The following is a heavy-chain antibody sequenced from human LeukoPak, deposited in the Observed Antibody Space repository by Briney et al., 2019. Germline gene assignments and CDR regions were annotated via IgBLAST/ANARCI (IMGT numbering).Heavy chain of an antibody. CDR1: GFTFSSYG. D-gene: IGHD5-18*01. CDR3: AKDHPRYSYYYYYMDV. V-gene: IGHV3-30*18. CDR2: ISYDGSNK. J-gene: IGHJ6*03. Sequence: PGGSLRLSCAASGFTFSSYGMHWVRQAPGKGLEWVAVISYDGSNKYYADSVKGRFTISRDNSKNTLYLQMNSLRAEDTAVYYCAKDHPRYSYYYYYMDVWGKGTAVTVSS.